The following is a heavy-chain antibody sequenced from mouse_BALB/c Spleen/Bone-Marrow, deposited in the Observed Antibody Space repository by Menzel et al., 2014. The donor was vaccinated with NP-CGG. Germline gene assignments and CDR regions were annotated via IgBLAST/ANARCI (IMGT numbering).Heavy chain of an antibody. Sequence: DVKLVESGAELVKPGASVKLSCTASGFNIKDTYMHWVNQSPEQGLEWIGRIDPANGNTKYDPKFQGKATITPDTSSNTAYLYLSGLTSEDTAVYYSGRRGKNYGMAYWGQGTSVTVSS. V-gene: IGHV14-3*02. CDR1: GFNIKDTY. CDR3: GRRGKNYGMAY. J-gene: IGHJ4*01. CDR2: IDPANGNT.